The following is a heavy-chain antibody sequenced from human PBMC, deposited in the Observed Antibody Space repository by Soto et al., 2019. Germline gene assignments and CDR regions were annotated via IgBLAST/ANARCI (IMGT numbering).Heavy chain of an antibody. V-gene: IGHV1-8*01. Sequence: ASVKVSCKASGYTFTNYDINWVRQATGQGLEWMGGMSPKSGSTGNAQKFQGRVTMTTDSSISTAYMELSGLRSEDTAVYYCATKVRDVDTNYYYYGMDVWGQGTTVTVSS. CDR1: GYTFTNYD. CDR3: ATKVRDVDTNYYYYGMDV. J-gene: IGHJ6*02. CDR2: MSPKSGST. D-gene: IGHD1-26*01.